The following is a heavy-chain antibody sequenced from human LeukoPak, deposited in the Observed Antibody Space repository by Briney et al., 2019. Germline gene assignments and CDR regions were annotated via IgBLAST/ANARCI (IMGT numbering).Heavy chain of an antibody. D-gene: IGHD2-21*02. Sequence: GGSLRLSCAASGFTFSSYAMSWVRQAPGKGLEWVAHINPDGRDTYYVDSVKGRFTISRDNAQSSMYLQMNSLRVEDTAVYYCTSWGDTTAEYFQRWGQGTLVTVSS. V-gene: IGHV3-7*01. CDR3: TSWGDTTAEYFQR. J-gene: IGHJ1*01. CDR1: GFTFSSYA. CDR2: INPDGRDT.